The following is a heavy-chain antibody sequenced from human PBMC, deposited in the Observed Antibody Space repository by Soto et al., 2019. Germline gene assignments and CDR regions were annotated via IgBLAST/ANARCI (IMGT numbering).Heavy chain of an antibody. D-gene: IGHD1-1*01. J-gene: IGHJ4*02. CDR3: ARDPGTGAALRAYHFDY. CDR2: INAGNGDT. Sequence: ASVKVSCKASRYSFTTYALHWVRQAPGQRLEWMGWINAGNGDTKYSEKFQGRVTITRDASANTAYMELSSLRSEDTSVYYCARDPGTGAALRAYHFDYWGQGTLVTVSS. CDR1: RYSFTTYA. V-gene: IGHV1-3*01.